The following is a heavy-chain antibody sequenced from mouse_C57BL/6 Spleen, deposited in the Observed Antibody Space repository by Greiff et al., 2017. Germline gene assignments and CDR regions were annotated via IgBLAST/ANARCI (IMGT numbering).Heavy chain of an antibody. D-gene: IGHD1-1*01. CDR2: IRLKSDNYAT. CDR3: TDTVVAEDWYFDV. CDR1: GFTFSNYW. V-gene: IGHV6-3*01. J-gene: IGHJ1*03. Sequence: EVKLVESGGGLVQPGGSMKLSCVASGFTFSNYWMNWVRQSPEKGLEWVAQIRLKSDNYATHYAESVKGRFTISRDDSKSSVYLQMNNLRAEDTGIYYCTDTVVAEDWYFDVWGTGTTVTVSS.